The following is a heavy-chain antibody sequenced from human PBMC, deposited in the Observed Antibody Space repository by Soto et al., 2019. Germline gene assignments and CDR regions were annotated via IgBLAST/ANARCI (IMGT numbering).Heavy chain of an antibody. J-gene: IGHJ4*02. CDR1: GFTFSDHH. V-gene: IGHV3-72*01. CDR2: TKNKANSYTT. Sequence: PGGSLRLSCAASGFTFSDHHMDWVRQAPGKGLEWVGRTKNKANSYTTEYAASVKGRFTISRDDSKNSLTLQMNSLKTEDTAVYYGVRVPPSAGYYFDYWGQETRVTVSS. D-gene: IGHD3-3*01. CDR3: VRVPPSAGYYFDY.